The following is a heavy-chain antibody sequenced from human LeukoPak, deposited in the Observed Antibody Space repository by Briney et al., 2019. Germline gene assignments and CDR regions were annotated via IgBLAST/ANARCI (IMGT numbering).Heavy chain of an antibody. D-gene: IGHD6-19*01. CDR2: IKQVVSEK. CDR3: ARASSAWHPDY. Sequence: GGSLRLSCAASGFTFNSYWMSWVRQAPGKGLECVATIKQVVSEKFYADSVEGRFTISRANARNTLYLQMDSLRVEDTAVYYCARASSAWHPDYWGQGTLVTVSS. J-gene: IGHJ4*02. CDR1: GFTFNSYW. V-gene: IGHV3-7*04.